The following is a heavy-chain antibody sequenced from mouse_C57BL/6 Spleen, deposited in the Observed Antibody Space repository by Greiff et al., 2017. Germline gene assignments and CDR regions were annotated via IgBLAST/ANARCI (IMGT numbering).Heavy chain of an antibody. CDR1: GFNIKAAY. D-gene: IGHD2-4*01. V-gene: IGHV14-4*01. CDR2: SDPENGDT. J-gene: IGHJ2*01. Sequence: EVQLQQSGAELLRPGASVKLSCTASGFNIKAAYMPWVKQRPEQGLEWIGWSDPENGDTEYASKFQGKAPITADKSTNTAYLQLSSLTSEDTAVYYCTTVYDYGDYWGQGTTLTVSS. CDR3: TTVYDYGDY.